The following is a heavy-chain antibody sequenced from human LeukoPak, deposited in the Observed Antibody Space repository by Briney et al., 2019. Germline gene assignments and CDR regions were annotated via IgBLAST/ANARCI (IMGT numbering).Heavy chain of an antibody. D-gene: IGHD6-19*01. V-gene: IGHV1-69*06. CDR3: TRDYSSGWSAA. CDR2: IIPIFGTA. J-gene: IGHJ5*02. Sequence: SVKVSCKASGGTFSSYAISWVRQAPGQGLEWMGRIIPIFGTANYAQKSQGRVTITADKSTSTAYMELSSLRSEDTAVYYCTRDYSSGWSAAWGQGTLVTVSS. CDR1: GGTFSSYA.